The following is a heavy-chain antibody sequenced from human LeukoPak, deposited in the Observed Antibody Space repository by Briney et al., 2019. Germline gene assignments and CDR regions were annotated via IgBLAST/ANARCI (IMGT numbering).Heavy chain of an antibody. CDR3: AREGAFDI. J-gene: IGHJ3*02. V-gene: IGHV4-61*02. CDR1: GGSTSSGSYY. CDR2: IYTSGST. Sequence: SETLSLTCTVSGGSTSSGSYYWSWIRQPAGKGLEWIGRIYTSGSTNYNPSLKSRVTISVDTSKNQFSLKLSSVTAADTAVYYCAREGAFDIWGQGTMVTVSS.